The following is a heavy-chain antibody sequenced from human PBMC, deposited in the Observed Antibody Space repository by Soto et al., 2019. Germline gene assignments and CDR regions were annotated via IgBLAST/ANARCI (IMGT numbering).Heavy chain of an antibody. J-gene: IGHJ6*02. CDR3: ARRRFQYYYYGMDV. CDR2: INAGNGNT. D-gene: IGHD2-21*01. CDR1: GYTFTSYA. V-gene: IGHV1-3*01. Sequence: ASVKVSCKASGYTFTSYAMHWVRQAPGQRLEWMGWINAGNGNTKYSQKFQGRVTITRDTSASTAYMELSSLRSEDTAVYYCARRRFQYYYYGMDVWGQGTTVTVSS.